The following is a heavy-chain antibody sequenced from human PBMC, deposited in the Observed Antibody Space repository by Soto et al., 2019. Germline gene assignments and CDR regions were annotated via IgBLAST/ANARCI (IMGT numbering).Heavy chain of an antibody. CDR1: GYSFNTYG. CDR2: ISVNKGIT. CDR3: ARVWVRGEVDF. V-gene: IGHV1-18*01. D-gene: IGHD3-10*01. Sequence: QVQLVQSGGEVKKPGASVKVSCKASGYSFNTYGISWVREAPGQPLEWMGWISVNKGITNYAQKFQGRIIMTTDTSTSTAYMELMSLRSDDTAVYYCARVWVRGEVDFWGQGTLVTVSS. J-gene: IGHJ4*02.